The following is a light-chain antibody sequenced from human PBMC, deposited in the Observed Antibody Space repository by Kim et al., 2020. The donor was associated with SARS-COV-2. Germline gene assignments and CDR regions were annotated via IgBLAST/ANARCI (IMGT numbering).Light chain of an antibody. CDR1: QSVNSNF. V-gene: IGKV3-20*01. CDR2: GPS. J-gene: IGKJ5*01. Sequence: SPGESATLSCRASQSVNSNFLGWYQQKPGQAPRLLVYGPSIRATGIPDRFSGSGSGTDFTLTISRLETEDFAVYYCQQYAGSPITFGQGTRLEIK. CDR3: QQYAGSPIT.